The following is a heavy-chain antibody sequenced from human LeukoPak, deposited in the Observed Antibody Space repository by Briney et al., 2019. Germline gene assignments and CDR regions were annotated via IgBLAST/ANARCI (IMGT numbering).Heavy chain of an antibody. CDR1: GASISRRDYF. CDR2: IYYSGST. V-gene: IGHV4-39*01. J-gene: IGHJ4*02. CDR3: ARSSEYGDPFNY. D-gene: IGHD4-17*01. Sequence: SETLSLTCTVSGASISRRDYFWGWIRQPPGKGLEWIGSIYYSGSTYYSPSLKGRVTISVDTSKNRFSLKLNSVTAADTAVYYCARSSEYGDPFNYWGQGTLVTVSS.